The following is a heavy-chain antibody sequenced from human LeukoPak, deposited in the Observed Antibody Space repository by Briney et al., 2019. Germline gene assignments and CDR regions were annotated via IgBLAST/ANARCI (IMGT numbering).Heavy chain of an antibody. CDR3: ARPYSPYYGSGSRRPYYMDV. V-gene: IGHV4-39*01. Sequence: SETLSLTCTVSGDSISSTNYYWGWIRQPPGKGLEWIGRIYYSGSTYYNPSLKSRVTISVDTSKNQFSLKLSSVTAADTAVYYCARPYSPYYGSGSRRPYYMDVWGKGTTVTISS. CDR2: IYYSGST. D-gene: IGHD3-10*01. J-gene: IGHJ6*03. CDR1: GDSISSTNYY.